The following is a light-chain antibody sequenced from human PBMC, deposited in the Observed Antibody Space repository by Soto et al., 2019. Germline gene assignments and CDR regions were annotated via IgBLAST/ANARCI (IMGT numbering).Light chain of an antibody. J-gene: IGKJ5*01. Sequence: EIVITQSPATLSVSPGERATLSCRASQSVSSNLAWHQQKPGQAPRLLIYGASTRATGIPARFSGSGSGTEFTLTISNLXSEDFAAYYCQQYNNWPPITFGQGTRLEIK. V-gene: IGKV3D-15*01. CDR1: QSVSSN. CDR2: GAS. CDR3: QQYNNWPPIT.